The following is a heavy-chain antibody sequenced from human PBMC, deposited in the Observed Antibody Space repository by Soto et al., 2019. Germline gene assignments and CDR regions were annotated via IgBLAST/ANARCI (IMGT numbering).Heavy chain of an antibody. CDR3: AKDLGHYYDSSGYPWFDP. J-gene: IGHJ5*02. Sequence: GGSLRLSCAASGFTFSSYVMHWVRQAPGKGLEWVAVISYDGSNKYYADSVKGRFTISRDNSKNTLYLQMNSLRDEDTAVYYCAKDLGHYYDSSGYPWFDPWGQGTMVTV. V-gene: IGHV3-30*18. CDR2: ISYDGSNK. D-gene: IGHD3-22*01. CDR1: GFTFSSYV.